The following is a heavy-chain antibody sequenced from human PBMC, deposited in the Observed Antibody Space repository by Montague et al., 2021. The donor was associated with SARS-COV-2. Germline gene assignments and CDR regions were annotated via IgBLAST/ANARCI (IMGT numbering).Heavy chain of an antibody. CDR2: IRTTGHT. Sequence: TLSLTCTVSSASISTGIYYWSWIRRPAGKGLEWIGRIRTTGHTDYNSSLESRVFMSVDTSTNQFSLSLTSVTAADTAVYFCARFGSGTLEFDLWGQGTLVTVSS. CDR3: ARFGSGTLEFDL. J-gene: IGHJ4*02. D-gene: IGHD1-26*01. V-gene: IGHV4-61*02. CDR1: SASISTGIYY.